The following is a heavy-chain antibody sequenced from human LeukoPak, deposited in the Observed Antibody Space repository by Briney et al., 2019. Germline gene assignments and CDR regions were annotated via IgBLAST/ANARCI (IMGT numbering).Heavy chain of an antibody. J-gene: IGHJ4*02. Sequence: PSETLSLTCTVSGGSISSGDYYWSWIRQPPGKGLEWIGYIYYSGSTYYNPSLKSRVTISVDTSKNQFSLKLSSVTAADTAVYYCARDRRYSGTDYWGQGTLVTVSS. D-gene: IGHD6-13*01. CDR2: IYYSGST. CDR3: ARDRRYSGTDY. CDR1: GGSISSGDYY. V-gene: IGHV4-30-4*01.